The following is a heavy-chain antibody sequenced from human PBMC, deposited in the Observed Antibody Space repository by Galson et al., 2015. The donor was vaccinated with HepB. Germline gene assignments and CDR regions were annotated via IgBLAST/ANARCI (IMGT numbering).Heavy chain of an antibody. CDR3: ARDRRGSGSSQYYYYYYGMDV. CDR1: GFTFSSYS. J-gene: IGHJ6*02. Sequence: SLRLSCAASGFTFSSYSMNWVRQAPGKGLEWVSYISSSSSTIYYADSVKGRFTISRDNAKNSLYLQMNSLRDEDTAVYYCARDRRGSGSSQYYYYYYGMDVWGQGTLVTVSS. D-gene: IGHD1-26*01. V-gene: IGHV3-48*02. CDR2: ISSSSSTI.